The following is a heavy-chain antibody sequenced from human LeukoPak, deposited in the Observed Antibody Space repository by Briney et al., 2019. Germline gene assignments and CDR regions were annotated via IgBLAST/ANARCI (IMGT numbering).Heavy chain of an antibody. CDR2: ISNSGST. V-gene: IGHV4-31*03. J-gene: IGHJ4*02. D-gene: IGHD5-18*01. CDR3: ARVRGYSYGELDY. Sequence: SETLSLTCTVSGGSISSGGYYWSWIRQHPGKGLEWIGYISNSGSTYYNPSLNSRVTISVGTSKSQFSLKLSSVTAADTAVYDCARVRGYSYGELDYWGQGTLVTVSS. CDR1: GGSISSGGYY.